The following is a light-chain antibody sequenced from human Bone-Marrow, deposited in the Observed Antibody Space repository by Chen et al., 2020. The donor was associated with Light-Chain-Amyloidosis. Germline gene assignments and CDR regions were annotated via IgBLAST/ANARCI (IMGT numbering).Light chain of an antibody. Sequence: EIVLTPSPGTLSLSPGERATLSCRASQSVNNYLAWYQQKPGQAPKLLIYDAYNRAAGIPDSFSGSGSGTDFTLTISSLEPEDFAVYYCQQRASWPGTFGPGTKVDIK. V-gene: IGKV3-11*01. CDR1: QSVNNY. CDR3: QQRASWPGT. J-gene: IGKJ3*01. CDR2: DAY.